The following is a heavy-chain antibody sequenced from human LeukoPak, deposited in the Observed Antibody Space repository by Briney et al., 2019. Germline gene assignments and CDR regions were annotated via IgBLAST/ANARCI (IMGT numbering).Heavy chain of an antibody. D-gene: IGHD3-3*01. CDR3: ARDKNFWSTMESYYYYMDV. CDR2: IKQDGSEK. J-gene: IGHJ6*03. Sequence: GGSLRLSCAASGFTFSSYWMSWVRQAPGKGLEWVANIKQDGSEKYYVDSVKGRFTISRDNAKNSLYLQMNSLRAEDTAVYYCARDKNFWSTMESYYYYMDVWGKGTTVTVSS. V-gene: IGHV3-7*01. CDR1: GFTFSSYW.